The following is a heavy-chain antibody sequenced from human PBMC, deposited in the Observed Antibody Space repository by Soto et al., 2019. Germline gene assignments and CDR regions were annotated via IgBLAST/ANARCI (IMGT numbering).Heavy chain of an antibody. J-gene: IGHJ4*02. CDR1: GGTFSSYT. Sequence: SSVNVSCKASGGTFSSYTISWVRQAPGQGLEWKGRIIPILGIANYAQKFQGRVTITADKSTSTAYMELSSLRSEDTAVYYCARELSGGYSGYQQITYWGQGTLVTVSS. D-gene: IGHD5-12*01. V-gene: IGHV1-69*04. CDR2: IIPILGIA. CDR3: ARELSGGYSGYQQITY.